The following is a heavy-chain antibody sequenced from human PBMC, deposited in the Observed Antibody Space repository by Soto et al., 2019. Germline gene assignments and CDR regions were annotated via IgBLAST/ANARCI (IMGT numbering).Heavy chain of an antibody. J-gene: IGHJ4*02. V-gene: IGHV3-30*18. CDR3: AKDGADTGTYNFDY. CDR2: ISNDGSNK. Sequence: QVQLVESGGGVVQPGMSLSLSCAASGFTFSNYGMHWVRQAPGKGLEWVTLISNDGSNKFYADSVKGRFTISRDNSKNTLYLQMTSLKTEDTAVYYCAKDGADTGTYNFDYWGQVTLVTVSS. CDR1: GFTFSNYG. D-gene: IGHD1-26*01.